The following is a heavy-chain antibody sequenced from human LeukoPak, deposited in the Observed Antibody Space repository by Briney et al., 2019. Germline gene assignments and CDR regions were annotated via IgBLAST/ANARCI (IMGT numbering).Heavy chain of an antibody. CDR3: ARGYFGGWYFDY. Sequence: SETLSLTCVVYGESFSGYSWSWIRQPPGKGLEWIGEINQRRNTNYNPSLKSRVTISIDTSKNQFSLKLSSVTAADTAVYYCARGYFGGWYFDYWGQGTLVTVSS. J-gene: IGHJ4*02. V-gene: IGHV4-34*01. D-gene: IGHD6-19*01. CDR2: INQRRNT. CDR1: GESFSGYS.